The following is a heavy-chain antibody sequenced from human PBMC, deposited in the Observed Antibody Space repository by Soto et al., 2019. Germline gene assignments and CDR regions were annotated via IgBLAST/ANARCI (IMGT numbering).Heavy chain of an antibody. CDR1: GDSVSSYY. D-gene: IGHD1-26*01. J-gene: IGHJ6*02. CDR2: VYYDGST. Sequence: QVQLQESGPGLVKPSETLSLTCSVSGDSVSSYYWSWIRQPPGKGLEWIGYVYYDGSTNYNPSLETRVTISIDKSKNQVSLKLTSVTAADTAVYHCARGRRSPTVYYGLDVWGQGTTVAVSS. CDR3: ARGRRSPTVYYGLDV. V-gene: IGHV4-59*02.